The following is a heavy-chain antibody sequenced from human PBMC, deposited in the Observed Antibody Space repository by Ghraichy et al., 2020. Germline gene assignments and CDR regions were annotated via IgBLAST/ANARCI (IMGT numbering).Heavy chain of an antibody. CDR3: ARDVGSGSYYKSSNFDY. Sequence: GGSLRLSCAASEFTFSNYAMNWVRQAPGKGLEWVSYISGSGSTIYDAVSVKGQFSISRDNAKNSLYLQMNSLRAEDTAVYYCARDVGSGSYYKSSNFDYWGQGTLVTVSS. J-gene: IGHJ4*02. CDR1: EFTFSNYA. CDR2: ISGSGSTI. D-gene: IGHD3-10*01. V-gene: IGHV3-48*03.